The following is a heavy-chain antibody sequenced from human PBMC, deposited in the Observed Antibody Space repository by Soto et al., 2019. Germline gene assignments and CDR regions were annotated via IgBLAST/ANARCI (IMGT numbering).Heavy chain of an antibody. CDR2: INPNSGGT. CDR3: ARDGTVVVPAAIRYYYMDV. Sequence: QVQLVQSGAEVKKPGASVKVSCKASGYTFTGYYMHWVRQAPGQGLEWMGWINPNSGGTNYAQKFQGWVTMTRDTSISTAYMELSRLRSDDTAVYYCARDGTVVVPAAIRYYYMDVLGKGTTVTVSS. J-gene: IGHJ6*03. CDR1: GYTFTGYY. D-gene: IGHD2-2*01. V-gene: IGHV1-2*04.